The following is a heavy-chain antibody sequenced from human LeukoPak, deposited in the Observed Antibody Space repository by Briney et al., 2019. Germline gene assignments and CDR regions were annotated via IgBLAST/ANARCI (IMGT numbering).Heavy chain of an antibody. CDR1: GFTFSSYG. CDR2: IWYDGSNK. J-gene: IGHJ4*02. D-gene: IGHD3-10*01. CDR3: ARGVIEGNDY. Sequence: PGGSLRLSCAASGFTFSSYGMHWVRQAPCKGLEWVAVIWYDGSNKYYADSVKGRFTISRDNSKNTLCLQMNSLRAEDTAVYYCARGVIEGNDYWGQGTLVTVSS. V-gene: IGHV3-33*01.